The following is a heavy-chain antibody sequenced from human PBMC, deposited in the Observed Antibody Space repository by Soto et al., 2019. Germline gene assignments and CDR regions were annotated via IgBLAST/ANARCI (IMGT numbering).Heavy chain of an antibody. J-gene: IGHJ4*02. D-gene: IGHD4-17*01. CDR3: ARSMTTVVTLDY. V-gene: IGHV4-39*01. Sequence: SXTLSLTCTVSVVSISSSSYYCGWILQPPGKGLEWIGSIYYSGSTYYNPSLKSRVTISVDTSKNQFSLKLSSVTAADTAVYYCARSMTTVVTLDYWGQGTLVTVSS. CDR2: IYYSGST. CDR1: VVSISSSSYY.